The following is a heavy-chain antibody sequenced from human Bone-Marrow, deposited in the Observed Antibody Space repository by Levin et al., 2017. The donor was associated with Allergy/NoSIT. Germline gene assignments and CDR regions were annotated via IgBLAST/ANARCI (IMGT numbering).Heavy chain of an antibody. CDR2: IYFDGSKT. Sequence: PGGSLRLSCAASGFPFSAYGMHWIRQGPGKGLEWVAFIYFDGSKTYYADSVEGRFTISRDNSTNTVYLQMDSLSGDDTAMYYCARDRSGNYFYFWGQGTQVTVSS. J-gene: IGHJ4*02. D-gene: IGHD2/OR15-2a*01. V-gene: IGHV3-33*01. CDR3: ARDRSGNYFYF. CDR1: GFPFSAYG.